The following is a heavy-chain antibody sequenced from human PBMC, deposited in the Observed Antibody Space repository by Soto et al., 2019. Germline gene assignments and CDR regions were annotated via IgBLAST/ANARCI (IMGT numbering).Heavy chain of an antibody. D-gene: IGHD2-2*01. J-gene: IGHJ2*01. CDR2: IIPIFGTA. CDR3: ARPQGYCISTSCPNWYFDL. Sequence: QVQLVQSGAEVKKPGSSVKVSCKASGGTFSSYAISWVRQAPGQGLEWMGGIIPIFGTANSAQRSQGRVTITADESTSTAYMELSSLRSEDTAVYYCARPQGYCISTSCPNWYFDLWGRGTLVTVSS. V-gene: IGHV1-69*12. CDR1: GGTFSSYA.